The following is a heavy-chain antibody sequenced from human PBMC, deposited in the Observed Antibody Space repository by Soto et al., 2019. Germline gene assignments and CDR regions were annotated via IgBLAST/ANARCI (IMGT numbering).Heavy chain of an antibody. J-gene: IGHJ3*02. D-gene: IGHD2-15*01. CDR2: IVVGSGNT. CDR3: AAELYSGGSCCSFDI. Sequence: SVKVSCKTSGFTFSNSAVQWVRQALGQRLEWMGWIVVGSGNTKYAQKFRERVTITRDMSTSTAHMEVSSLAPEDTAVYYCAAELYSGGSCCSFDIWGQGTTVTVSS. V-gene: IGHV1-58*01. CDR1: GFTFSNSA.